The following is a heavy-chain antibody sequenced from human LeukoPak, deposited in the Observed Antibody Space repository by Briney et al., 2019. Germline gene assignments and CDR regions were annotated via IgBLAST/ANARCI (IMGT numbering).Heavy chain of an antibody. J-gene: IGHJ3*02. D-gene: IGHD6-13*01. CDR3: ARFHIAAAGRGAFDI. CDR2: INHSGST. V-gene: IGHV4-34*01. Sequence: SETLSLTCAVYGGSFSGYYWSWIRQPPGKGLEWIGEINHSGSTNYNPSLKSRVTISVDTSKNQFSLKLSSVTAADTAVYYCARFHIAAAGRGAFDIWGQGTMVTVSS. CDR1: GGSFSGYY.